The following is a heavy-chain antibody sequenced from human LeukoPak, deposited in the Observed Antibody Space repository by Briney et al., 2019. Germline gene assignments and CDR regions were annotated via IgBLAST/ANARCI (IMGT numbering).Heavy chain of an antibody. J-gene: IGHJ4*02. CDR3: ARHDSTTSLNY. D-gene: IGHD2-2*01. Sequence: GESLKISCKGSGYRFTSYWIGWVRQVPGTGLEWVGIIYPGDSDTRYSPSFQGQVTISADKSINTAYLQWSSLKASDTAMYYCARHDSTTSLNYWGQGTLVTVSS. CDR1: GYRFTSYW. V-gene: IGHV5-51*01. CDR2: IYPGDSDT.